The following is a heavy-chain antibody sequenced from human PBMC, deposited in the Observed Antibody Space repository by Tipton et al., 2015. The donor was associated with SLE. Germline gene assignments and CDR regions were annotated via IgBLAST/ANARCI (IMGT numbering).Heavy chain of an antibody. CDR1: GFTFSSYA. CDR2: LYSSGYNA. CDR3: AKDSGWLRHTSDF. V-gene: IGHV3-23*03. J-gene: IGHJ4*02. D-gene: IGHD5-12*01. Sequence: SLRLSCAASGFTFSSYAMTWVRQAPGKGLEWVSVLYSSGYNALYADSVKGRFTVSRDNSKNTLYLQMNSLRAEDTAIYFCAKDSGWLRHTSDFWGQGTRVTVSS.